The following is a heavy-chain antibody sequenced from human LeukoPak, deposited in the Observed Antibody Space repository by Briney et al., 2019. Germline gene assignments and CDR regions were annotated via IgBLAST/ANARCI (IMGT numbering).Heavy chain of an antibody. CDR3: ASIAAAAPG. Sequence: ASVKVSCKASGYTFTSYDINWVRQATGQGLEWMGWMNPNSGNTGYAQEFQGRVTMTRNTSISTAYMELSSLRSEDTAVYYCASIAAAAPGWGQGTMVTVSS. J-gene: IGHJ3*01. D-gene: IGHD6-13*01. V-gene: IGHV1-8*01. CDR1: GYTFTSYD. CDR2: MNPNSGNT.